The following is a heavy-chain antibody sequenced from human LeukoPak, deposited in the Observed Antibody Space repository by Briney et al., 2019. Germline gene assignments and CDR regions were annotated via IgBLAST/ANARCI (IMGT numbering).Heavy chain of an antibody. CDR1: GFTFSSYG. V-gene: IGHV3-30*02. D-gene: IGHD3-10*01. CDR2: IRYDGSNK. CDR3: AKENYYGSGSYIYKGSSWFDP. Sequence: GGSLRLSCAASGFTFSSYGMHWVRQAPGKGLEWVAFIRYDGSNKYYADSVKGRFTISRDNSKNTLYLQMNSLRAEDTAVYYCAKENYYGSGSYIYKGSSWFDPWGQGTLVTVSS. J-gene: IGHJ5*02.